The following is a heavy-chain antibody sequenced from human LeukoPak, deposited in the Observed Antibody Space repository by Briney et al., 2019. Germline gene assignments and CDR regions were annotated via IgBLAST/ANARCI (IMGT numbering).Heavy chain of an antibody. CDR3: AGSGWSFDAFDF. J-gene: IGHJ3*01. Sequence: SETLSLTCTVSGGSISSYYWSWIRQPPGKGLEWIGYIHHSGTTNYSPSLKSRVTISVDTSKNRFSLRLCSLTAADTAVYFCAGSGWSFDAFDFWGQGTMVTVSS. V-gene: IGHV4-59*08. D-gene: IGHD6-19*01. CDR2: IHHSGTT. CDR1: GGSISSYY.